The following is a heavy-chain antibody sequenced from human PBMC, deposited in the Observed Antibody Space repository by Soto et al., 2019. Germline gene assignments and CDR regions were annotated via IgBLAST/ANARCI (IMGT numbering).Heavy chain of an antibody. V-gene: IGHV4-34*01. CDR1: GWSFSGYY. Sequence: QVQLQQWGAGLLRPSETLSLTCAVSGWSFSGYYWSWIRQSPGKGLEWIGDINHSGNTNYNPSLKSRATISGDTSKNQFSLKLTSVTAADTAVYYCARGIRMMDSWGQGTLVTVSS. D-gene: IGHD3-22*01. J-gene: IGHJ4*02. CDR3: ARGIRMMDS. CDR2: INHSGNT.